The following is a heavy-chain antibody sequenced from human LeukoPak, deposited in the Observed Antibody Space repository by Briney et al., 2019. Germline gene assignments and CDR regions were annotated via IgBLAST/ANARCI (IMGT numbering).Heavy chain of an antibody. CDR3: AKIRLIEYCSSTSCYKENFDY. V-gene: IGHV3-30*18. Sequence: PGGSLRLSCAASGFTFSSYGMHWVRRAPGKGLEWVAVISYDGSNKYYADSVKGRFTISRDNSKNTLYLQMNSLRAEDTAVYYCAKIRLIEYCSSTSCYKENFDYWGQGTLVTVSS. J-gene: IGHJ4*02. D-gene: IGHD2-2*02. CDR1: GFTFSSYG. CDR2: ISYDGSNK.